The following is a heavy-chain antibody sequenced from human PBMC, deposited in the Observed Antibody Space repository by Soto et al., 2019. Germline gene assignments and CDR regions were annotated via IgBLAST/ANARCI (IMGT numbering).Heavy chain of an antibody. J-gene: IGHJ4*02. D-gene: IGHD3-16*01. CDR3: AKDRTWGLCDY. CDR1: GFTFSSYG. CDR2: ISYDGSNK. V-gene: IGHV3-30*18. Sequence: QVQLVESGGGVVQPGRSLRLSCAASGFTFSSYGMHWVRQAPGKGLEWVAVISYDGSNKYYADSVKGRFTISRDNSKNTLYLQMNSLSAEDTAVYYCAKDRTWGLCDYWGQGTLVTVSS.